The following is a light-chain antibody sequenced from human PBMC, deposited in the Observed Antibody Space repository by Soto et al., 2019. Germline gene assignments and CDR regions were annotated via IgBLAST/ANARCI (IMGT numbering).Light chain of an antibody. CDR1: QSISTW. J-gene: IGKJ1*01. CDR2: KAS. CDR3: QQYNSYSPT. V-gene: IGKV1-5*03. Sequence: DIHMTPYPSTLSASVLDIVTITFLASQSISTWLAWYQQEPGKAPKLLIHKASSLQSGVPSRFSGSGSGTDFTLTISSLHPDDFATYYCQQYNSYSPTFGQGTKVDIK.